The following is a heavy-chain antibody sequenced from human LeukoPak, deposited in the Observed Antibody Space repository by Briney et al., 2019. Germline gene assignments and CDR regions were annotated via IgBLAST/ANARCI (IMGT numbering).Heavy chain of an antibody. CDR3: ARDRHCSSTSCQKYFDY. CDR2: ISAYNGNT. V-gene: IGHV1-18*01. CDR1: GHTFTSYG. D-gene: IGHD2-2*01. J-gene: IGHJ4*02. Sequence: ASVKVSCKASGHTFTSYGISWVRQAPGQGLEWMGWISAYNGNTNYAQKLQGRVTMTTDTSTSTAYMELRSLRSDDTAVHYCARDRHCSSTSCQKYFDYWGQGTLVTVSS.